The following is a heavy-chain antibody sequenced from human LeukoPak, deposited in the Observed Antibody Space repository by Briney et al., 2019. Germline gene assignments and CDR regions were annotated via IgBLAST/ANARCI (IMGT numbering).Heavy chain of an antibody. Sequence: PSETLSLTCAVYGGSFSGYYWSWIRQPPGKGLEWIGEINHSGSTNYNPSLKSRVTISVDTSKNQFSLKLSSVTAADTAVYCCARVAHYDFWSGPPGDVWGKGTTVTVSS. J-gene: IGHJ6*04. D-gene: IGHD3-3*01. V-gene: IGHV4-34*01. CDR3: ARVAHYDFWSGPPGDV. CDR1: GGSFSGYY. CDR2: INHSGST.